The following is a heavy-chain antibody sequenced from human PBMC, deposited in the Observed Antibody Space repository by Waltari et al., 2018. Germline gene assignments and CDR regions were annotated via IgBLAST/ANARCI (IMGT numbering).Heavy chain of an antibody. V-gene: IGHV1-69-2*01. D-gene: IGHD1-20*01. CDR1: GYTFTDYY. Sequence: EVQLVQSGAEVKKPGATVKISCKVSGYTFTDYYMHWVQQAPGKGLEWMGLVDPEDGETIYAEKFQCRVTVTADTSTDTAYMGLSSLRAEDTAVYYCATVLPNRHRYYYYYGMDVWGQGTTVTVSS. CDR3: ATVLPNRHRYYYYYGMDV. J-gene: IGHJ6*02. CDR2: VDPEDGET.